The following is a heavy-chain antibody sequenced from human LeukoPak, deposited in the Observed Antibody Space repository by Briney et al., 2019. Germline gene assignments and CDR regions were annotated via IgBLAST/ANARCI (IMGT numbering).Heavy chain of an antibody. CDR2: IYYSGST. Sequence: SETLSLTCTVSGGSVSSGSYYWSWIRQPPGKGLEWIGYIYYSGSTNYNPSLKSRVTISVDTSKNQFSLKLSSVTAADTAVYYCASQGVPYYYDSSGYYDWGQGTLVTVSS. CDR1: GGSVSSGSYY. J-gene: IGHJ4*02. CDR3: ASQGVPYYYDSSGYYD. V-gene: IGHV4-61*01. D-gene: IGHD3-22*01.